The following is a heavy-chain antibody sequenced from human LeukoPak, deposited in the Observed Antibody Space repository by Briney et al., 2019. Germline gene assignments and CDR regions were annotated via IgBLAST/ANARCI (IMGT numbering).Heavy chain of an antibody. J-gene: IGHJ6*03. CDR3: ARVLRYCSGGNCYSGGLGYMDV. V-gene: IGHV3-11*01. CDR2: ISRSGSTK. Sequence: GGSLRLSCAVSGFTVSSNYMSWVRQAPGKGLEWVSSISRSGSTKYYADSVKGRFTISRDNAKNSLFLQMNSLRAEDTAVYYCARVLRYCSGGNCYSGGLGYMDVWGKGTTVTVSS. CDR1: GFTVSSNY. D-gene: IGHD2-15*01.